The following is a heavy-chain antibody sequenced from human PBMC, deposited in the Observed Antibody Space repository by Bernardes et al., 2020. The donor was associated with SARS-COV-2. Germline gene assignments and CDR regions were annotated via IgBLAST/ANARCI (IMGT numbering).Heavy chain of an antibody. J-gene: IGHJ4*02. V-gene: IGHV3-74*01. Sequence: GGSLRLSCAASGFMFSNYWMHWVRQAPGKGLVWVSRINSDGSSTTYADSVKGRFTISRDNAKNTLYVQMNSLRAEDTAVYYCARDRDPGYFDSWGQGTLVTVSS. CDR2: INSDGSST. D-gene: IGHD6-13*01. CDR3: ARDRDPGYFDS. CDR1: GFMFSNYW.